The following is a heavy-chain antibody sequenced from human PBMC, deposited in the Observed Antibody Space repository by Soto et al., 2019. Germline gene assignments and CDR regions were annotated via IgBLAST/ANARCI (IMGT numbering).Heavy chain of an antibody. J-gene: IGHJ6*02. Sequence: SVKVSCKACVGTFSSCAISWVRQAPAQGLEWMGGIIPIFGTEKYAQKLQGRVRITAEESTSKAYSELSSLRSEDTAVYYCARVLGSVTIFVVVTHYYGMVVWGQGTTVTVSS. CDR1: VGTFSSCA. CDR2: IIPIFGTE. V-gene: IGHV1-69*13. D-gene: IGHD3-3*01. CDR3: ARVLGSVTIFVVVTHYYGMVV.